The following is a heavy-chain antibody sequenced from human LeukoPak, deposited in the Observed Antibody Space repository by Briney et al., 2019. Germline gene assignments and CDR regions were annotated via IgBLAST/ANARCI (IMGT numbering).Heavy chain of an antibody. J-gene: IGHJ4*02. Sequence: ASVRVSCKASGYTFTGYYMHWVRQAPGQGLEWMGWINPNSGGTNYAQKFQGRVTMTRDTSISTAYMELSRLRSDDTAVYYCAREYRLPWVYFGYWGQGTLVTVSS. CDR1: GYTFTGYY. CDR2: INPNSGGT. D-gene: IGHD2-2*01. V-gene: IGHV1-2*02. CDR3: AREYRLPWVYFGY.